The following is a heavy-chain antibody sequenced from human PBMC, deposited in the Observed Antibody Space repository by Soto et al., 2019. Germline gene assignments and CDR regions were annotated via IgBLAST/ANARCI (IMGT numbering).Heavy chain of an antibody. CDR1: GGSISSGDYY. CDR2: IYYSGST. V-gene: IGHV4-30-4*01. D-gene: IGHD3-16*02. J-gene: IGHJ4*02. Sequence: PSETLSLTCTVSGGSISSGDYYWSWIRQPPGKGLEWIGYIYYSGSTYYNPSLKSRVTISVDTSKNQFSLKLSSVTAADTAVYYCARGGGSYYDYVWGSYRPLHFDYWGQGTLLTVSS. CDR3: ARGGGSYYDYVWGSYRPLHFDY.